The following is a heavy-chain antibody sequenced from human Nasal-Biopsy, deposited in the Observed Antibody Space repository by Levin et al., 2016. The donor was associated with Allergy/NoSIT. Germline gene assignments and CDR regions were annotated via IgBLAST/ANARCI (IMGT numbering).Heavy chain of an antibody. CDR3: VHRSKSSGWYVFDQ. Sequence: SGPTLVKPTQTLTLTCTFSGFSLSTSGVGVGWIRQPPGKALEWLALIYWDDDERYSPSLNSRLTITKDTSKNQVVLRMTNMDPVDTATYYCVHRSKSSGWYVFDQWGQGTLVTVSS. D-gene: IGHD6-19*01. V-gene: IGHV2-5*02. CDR1: GFSLSTSGVG. J-gene: IGHJ4*02. CDR2: IYWDDDE.